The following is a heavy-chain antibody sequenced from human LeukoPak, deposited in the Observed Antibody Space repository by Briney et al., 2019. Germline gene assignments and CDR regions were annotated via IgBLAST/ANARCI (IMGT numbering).Heavy chain of an antibody. V-gene: IGHV1-69*13. CDR1: GGTFSSYA. D-gene: IGHD3-9*01. CDR3: ATTTLRCFDWLYPSRYYYYYYGMDV. CDR2: IIPIFGTA. J-gene: IGHJ6*02. Sequence: ASVKVSCKASGGTFSSYAISWVRQAPGQGLEWMGGIIPIFGTANYAQKFQGRVTITADESTSTAYMELSSLRSEDTAVYYCATTTLRCFDWLYPSRYYYYYYGMDVWGQGTTVTVSS.